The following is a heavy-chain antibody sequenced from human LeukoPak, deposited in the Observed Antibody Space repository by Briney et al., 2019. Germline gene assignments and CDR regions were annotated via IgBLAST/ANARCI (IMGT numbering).Heavy chain of an antibody. V-gene: IGHV1-46*01. J-gene: IGHJ4*02. CDR3: ARDIFDFWSGYSEAGGY. CDR2: INPSGGST. Sequence: ASVKVSCKASGYTFTSYYMHWVRQAPGQGLEWMGIINPSGGSTSYAQKFQGRVTMTRDTSTSTVYMELSSLRSEDTAVYYCARDIFDFWSGYSEAGGYWGQGTLVTVSS. CDR1: GYTFTSYY. D-gene: IGHD3-3*01.